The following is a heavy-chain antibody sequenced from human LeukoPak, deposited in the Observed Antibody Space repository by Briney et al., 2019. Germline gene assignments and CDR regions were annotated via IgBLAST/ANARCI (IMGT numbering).Heavy chain of an antibody. Sequence: GGSLRRSCAASGFTFSSYGMHWVRQAPGKGLEWVAFIRYDGSNKYYADSVKGRFTISRDNSKNTLYLQMNSLRAEDTAVYYCAKDPYDFWSGYFDYWGQGTLVTVSS. V-gene: IGHV3-30*02. D-gene: IGHD3-3*01. CDR3: AKDPYDFWSGYFDY. CDR1: GFTFSSYG. CDR2: IRYDGSNK. J-gene: IGHJ4*02.